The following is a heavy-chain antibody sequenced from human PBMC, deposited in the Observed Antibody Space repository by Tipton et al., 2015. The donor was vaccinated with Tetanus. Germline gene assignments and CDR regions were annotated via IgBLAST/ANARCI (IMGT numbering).Heavy chain of an antibody. Sequence: QSGPEVKKPGSSVKVSCKASGGTFTNYALSWVRQAPGQGLEWVGGITPIFGTTNSAPKFQGRVTITADESTNTAYMELSSLRSEDTAVYYCARAPNRIFRAYDYWGQGTQIIVSS. CDR1: GGTFTNYA. V-gene: IGHV1-69*01. J-gene: IGHJ4*02. CDR3: ARAPNRIFRAYDY. D-gene: IGHD2-21*01. CDR2: ITPIFGTT.